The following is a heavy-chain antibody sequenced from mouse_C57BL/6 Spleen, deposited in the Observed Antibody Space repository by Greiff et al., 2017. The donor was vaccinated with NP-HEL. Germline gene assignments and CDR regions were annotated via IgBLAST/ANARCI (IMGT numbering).Heavy chain of an antibody. Sequence: QVQLQQPGAELVMPGASVKLSCKASGYTFTSYWMHWVKQRPGQGLEWIGEIDPSDSYTNYNQKFKGKSTLTVDKSSSTAYMQLSSLKSEDSAVYYCARWNGNYWYFDGWGTGTTVTVSS. D-gene: IGHD4-1*01. CDR3: ARWNGNYWYFDG. CDR2: IDPSDSYT. J-gene: IGHJ1*03. V-gene: IGHV1-69*01. CDR1: GYTFTSYW.